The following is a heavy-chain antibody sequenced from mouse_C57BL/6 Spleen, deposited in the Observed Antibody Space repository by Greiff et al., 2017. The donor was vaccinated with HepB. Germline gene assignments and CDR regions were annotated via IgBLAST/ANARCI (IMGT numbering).Heavy chain of an antibody. CDR2: IYPGDGDT. J-gene: IGHJ3*01. CDR1: GYAFSSSW. V-gene: IGHV1-82*01. D-gene: IGHD1-1*01. CDR3: ARDYYGSSSTGWFAY. Sequence: VQLQQSGPELVKPGASVKISCKASGYAFSSSWMNWVKQRPGKGLEWIGRIYPGDGDTNYNGKFKGKATLTADKSSSTAYMQLSSLTSEDSAVYFCARDYYGSSSTGWFAYWGQGTLVTVSA.